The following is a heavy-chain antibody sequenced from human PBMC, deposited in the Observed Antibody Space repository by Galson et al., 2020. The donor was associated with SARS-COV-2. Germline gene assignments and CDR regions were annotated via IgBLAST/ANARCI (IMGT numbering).Heavy chain of an antibody. CDR2: IWYDGSNK. J-gene: IGHJ6*02. CDR3: ARDTDYYDSSCYYYKPHCYYCVMYV. V-gene: IGHV3-33*01. Sequence: QLGESLKIHGDASGFTFRSYGMHWVRQAPGKGLEWVAAIWYDGSNKYYAESVKGRFTIYRDNSKNTLYLQMNSLRAEDTAVYYCARDTDYYDSSCYYYKPHCYYCVMYVWCQVTTFTVSS. D-gene: IGHD3-22*01. CDR1: GFTFRSYG.